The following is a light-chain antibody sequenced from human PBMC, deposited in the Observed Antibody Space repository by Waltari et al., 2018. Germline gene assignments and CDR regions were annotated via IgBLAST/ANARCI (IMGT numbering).Light chain of an antibody. Sequence: QSALPQPTSVSGAPGHSIASSCSRTNSDIRSDKLASWFQQDPGKPPQLMIFEVSKRPSGISSRFSGSKSGNTASLTISGLQPEDEANYYCCSYAGSYNFEVFGTGTKVTVL. V-gene: IGLV2-23*02. CDR2: EVS. CDR3: CSYAGSYNFEV. CDR1: NSDIRSDKL. J-gene: IGLJ1*01.